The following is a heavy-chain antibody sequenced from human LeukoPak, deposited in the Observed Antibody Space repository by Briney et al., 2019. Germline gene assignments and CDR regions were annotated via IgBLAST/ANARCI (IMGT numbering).Heavy chain of an antibody. CDR1: GYTFTDYY. J-gene: IGHJ4*02. V-gene: IGHV1-2*02. CDR3: ARARWQLVPYFDS. D-gene: IGHD6-6*01. Sequence: ASVKVSCKASGYTFTDYYMHWVRQAPGQGLEWMGWINPNSGGTDFAQKFQGRVAMTRDTSISTAYLELGSLRSDDTAVYFCARARWQLVPYFDSWGQGTLVTVSS. CDR2: INPNSGGT.